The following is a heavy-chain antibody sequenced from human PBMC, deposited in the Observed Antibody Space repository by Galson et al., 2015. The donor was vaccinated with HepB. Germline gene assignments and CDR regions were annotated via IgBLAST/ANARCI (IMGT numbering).Heavy chain of an antibody. CDR1: GFTFSSYE. J-gene: IGHJ4*02. CDR2: ISSSGSTI. V-gene: IGHV3-48*03. Sequence: SLRLSCAASGFTFSSYEMNWVRQAPGKGLEWVSYISSSGSTIYYADSVKGRFTISRDNAKNSLYLQMNSLRAEDTAVYYCATIGDTAMGYWGQGTLVTVSS. CDR3: ATIGDTAMGY. D-gene: IGHD5-18*01.